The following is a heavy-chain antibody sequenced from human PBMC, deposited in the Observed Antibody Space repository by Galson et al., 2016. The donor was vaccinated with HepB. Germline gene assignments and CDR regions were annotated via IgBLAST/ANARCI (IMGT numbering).Heavy chain of an antibody. CDR2: IYYSGST. D-gene: IGHD4-17*01. Sequence: TLSLTCTVSGGSISGGTYYWTWIRQLPGKGLEWIGYIYYSGSTYYSPSLKSRVTVSVDTSRNQFSLKLSSVTAADTAVYYCARLRYGDSGEYYFDYWGQGTLVTVSS. J-gene: IGHJ4*02. V-gene: IGHV4-31*03. CDR1: GGSISGGTYY. CDR3: ARLRYGDSGEYYFDY.